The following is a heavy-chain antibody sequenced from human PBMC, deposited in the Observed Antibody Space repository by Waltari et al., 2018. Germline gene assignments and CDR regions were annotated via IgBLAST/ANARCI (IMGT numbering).Heavy chain of an antibody. CDR2: IYYSGST. CDR3: ATRGY. CDR1: GGSISSHY. J-gene: IGHJ4*02. V-gene: IGHV4-59*11. Sequence: QVQLQESGPGLVKPSETLSLTCPVSGGSISSHYWSWIRQPPGKGLEWIGYIYYSGSTNYNPSLKSRVTISVDTSKNQFSLKLSSVTAADTAVYYCATRGYWGQGTLVTVSS.